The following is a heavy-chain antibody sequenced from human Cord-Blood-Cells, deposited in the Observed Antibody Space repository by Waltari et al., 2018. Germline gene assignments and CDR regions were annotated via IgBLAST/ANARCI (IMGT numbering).Heavy chain of an antibody. V-gene: IGHV3-21*01. CDR2: ISSIDRYI. J-gene: IGHJ3*02. CDR1: GFTFRSYR. Sequence: EVQLVASGGGLVKPGGSLRLSCAASGFTFRSYRMYWVRQAPGKGLEWVSAISSIDRYIDYTNSMKGRVTIARDNARNSRYLEMNSLRGEDTAGYYCGRLGVGVEFDNWGQETMVTVSS. CDR3: GRLGVGVEFDN. D-gene: IGHD3-16*01.